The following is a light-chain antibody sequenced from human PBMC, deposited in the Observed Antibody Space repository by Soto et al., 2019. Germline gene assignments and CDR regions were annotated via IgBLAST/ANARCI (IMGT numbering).Light chain of an antibody. CDR2: DVS. CDR3: QYRSNWT. CDR1: QSVSSY. J-gene: IGKJ1*01. Sequence: EIVLTQSPATLSLSPGERATLSCRASQSVSSYLAWYQQKPGQAPRLLIYDVSNRATGIPARFSGSGSGTDFTLTISSLEPEDFAVYYCQYRSNWTFGQGTKVEIK. V-gene: IGKV3-11*01.